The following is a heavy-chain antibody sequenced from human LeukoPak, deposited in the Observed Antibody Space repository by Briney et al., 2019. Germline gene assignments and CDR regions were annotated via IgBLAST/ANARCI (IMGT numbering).Heavy chain of an antibody. Sequence: GGSLRLSCAASGFTFSSYAMSWVRQAPGNGLEWVSAISGSGGSTYYADSVKGRFTISRDNSKNTLYLQMNSLRAEDTAVYYCAKGYYDILTGYYYDAFDIWGQGTMVTVSS. CDR1: GFTFSSYA. V-gene: IGHV3-23*01. D-gene: IGHD3-9*01. J-gene: IGHJ3*02. CDR2: ISGSGGST. CDR3: AKGYYDILTGYYYDAFDI.